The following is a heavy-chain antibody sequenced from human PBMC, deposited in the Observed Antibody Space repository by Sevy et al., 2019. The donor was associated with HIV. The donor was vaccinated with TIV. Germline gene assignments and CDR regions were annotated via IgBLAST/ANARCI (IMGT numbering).Heavy chain of an antibody. Sequence: GGSLRLSCAASGFTFDDYAMHWVRQAPGKGLEWVSGISCNSGRIGYAGSVKGRFTISRDNAKNSLYLQMNSLGADDTALYYCAKALGYGCNSHWYFDLWGRGTLVTVSS. CDR3: AKALGYGCNSHWYFDL. CDR2: ISCNSGRI. J-gene: IGHJ2*01. CDR1: GFTFDDYA. D-gene: IGHD4-17*01. V-gene: IGHV3-9*01.